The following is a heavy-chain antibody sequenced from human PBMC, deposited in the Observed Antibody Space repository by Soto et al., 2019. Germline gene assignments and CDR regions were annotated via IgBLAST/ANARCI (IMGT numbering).Heavy chain of an antibody. V-gene: IGHV4-39*01. CDR3: ARLTGAPHNWFDP. CDR2: IYYSGST. Sequence: QLQLQESGPGLVKPSETLSLTCSVSGGSISSSSYYWGWIRQPPGKGLEWIGSIYYSGSTYYDPSLQLRVTVSVATSKHRFSLTLCSVTAADTAVYYCARLTGAPHNWFDPWGQGTLVTVSS. D-gene: IGHD3-10*01. CDR1: GGSISSSSYY. J-gene: IGHJ5*02.